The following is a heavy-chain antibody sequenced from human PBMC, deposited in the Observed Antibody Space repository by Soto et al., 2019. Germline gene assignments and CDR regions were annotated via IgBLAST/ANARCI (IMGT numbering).Heavy chain of an antibody. J-gene: IGHJ4*02. D-gene: IGHD7-27*01. CDR2: ISSSSSYI. V-gene: IGHV3-21*01. CDR3: ARLTGESYYFDY. Sequence: VGSLRLSCAASGFTFSSYSMNWVRQAPGKGLEWVSSISSSSSYIYYADSVKGRFTISRDNAKNSLYLQMNSLRAEDTAVYYCARLTGESYYFDYWGQGTLVTVSS. CDR1: GFTFSSYS.